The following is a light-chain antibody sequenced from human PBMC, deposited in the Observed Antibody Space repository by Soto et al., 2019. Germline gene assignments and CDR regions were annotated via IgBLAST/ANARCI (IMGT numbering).Light chain of an antibody. CDR1: QGISSY. CDR2: PAS. CDR3: QQLNSYPLT. Sequence: DIQLTQSPSFLSASVGDRVTITCRASQGISSYLAWYQQKPGKAPKLLFYPASTLQSGVPSRFSGSGSGTEFTLTISSLQPEDFATYYCQQLNSYPLTFGPGTKVDIK. V-gene: IGKV1-9*01. J-gene: IGKJ3*01.